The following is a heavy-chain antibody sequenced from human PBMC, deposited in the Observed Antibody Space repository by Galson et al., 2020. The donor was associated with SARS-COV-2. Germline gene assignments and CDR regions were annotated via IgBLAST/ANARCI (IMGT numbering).Heavy chain of an antibody. Sequence: ASVKVSCQASGYTFTGYFMHWVRQAPGQGLAWLGWTNPNSADTTSAQKFQGRVTMTRDTSFSTAYMELNTLTSDDTAVYYCARRGRLAPFDYWCQGTLVTVSS. CDR3: ARRGRLAPFDY. CDR2: TNPNSADT. D-gene: IGHD1-26*01. CDR1: GYTFTGYF. V-gene: IGHV1-2*02. J-gene: IGHJ4*02.